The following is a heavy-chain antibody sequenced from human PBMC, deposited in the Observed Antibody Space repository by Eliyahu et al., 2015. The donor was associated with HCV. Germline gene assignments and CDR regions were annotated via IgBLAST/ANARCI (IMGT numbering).Heavy chain of an antibody. CDR1: GFTVTSNY. CDR2: IYTDGRT. J-gene: IGHJ6*02. Sequence: EVQLVETGGGLIQPGGSLRLSCAASGFTVTSNYMSWVRQAPGKGLEWISFIYTDGRTFYADSVKGRFTTSRDISTNTVFLQINSLRAEDSAVYYCARDPPITTDYALDVWGQGTTVIVSS. CDR3: ARDPPITTDYALDV. V-gene: IGHV3-53*02. D-gene: IGHD1-1*01.